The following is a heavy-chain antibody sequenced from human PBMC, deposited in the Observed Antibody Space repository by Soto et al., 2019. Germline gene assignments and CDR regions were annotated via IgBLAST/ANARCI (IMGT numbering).Heavy chain of an antibody. Sequence: GGSLRLSCGASGFIFTYAWMNWVRQAPGKGLEWVGRIKSKGDGGTIDYAAPVKGRFTISRDDSKNTLYLQMNSLRIEDTAVYYCGKVTDYYQYNMDVWGKGTTVTVSS. CDR1: GFIFTYAW. CDR2: IKSKGDGGTI. J-gene: IGHJ6*03. CDR3: GKVTDYYQYNMDV. V-gene: IGHV3-15*01.